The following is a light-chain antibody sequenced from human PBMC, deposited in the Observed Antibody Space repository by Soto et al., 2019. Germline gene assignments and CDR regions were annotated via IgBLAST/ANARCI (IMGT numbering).Light chain of an antibody. CDR1: SSNIGNNY. CDR3: GTWDSCLSTPHCV. CDR2: DND. J-gene: IGLJ1*01. V-gene: IGLV1-51*01. Sequence: QSVLTQPPSVSAAPGQKVTISCSGSSSNIGNNYVSWYQQLPGTAPKLLIYDNDKRPSGIPDRFSGSKSGTSATLDITGLQTGDEADYYCGTWDSCLSTPHCVFGTGTKVTVL.